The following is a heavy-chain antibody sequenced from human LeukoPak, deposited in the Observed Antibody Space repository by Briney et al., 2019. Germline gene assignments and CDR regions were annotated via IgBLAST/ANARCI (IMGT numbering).Heavy chain of an antibody. J-gene: IGHJ3*02. V-gene: IGHV3-33*06. CDR3: AKGDMITFGGVIVVDAFDI. CDR2: IWNDGTNK. Sequence: PGRSLRLSCAASGYTFSYFGMHWVRQAPGEGLEWVAVIWNDGTNKYYADSVKGRFTISRDNSKNTLYLQMNSLRAEDTAVYYCAKGDMITFGGVIVVDAFDIWGQGTMVTVSS. D-gene: IGHD3-16*02. CDR1: GYTFSYFG.